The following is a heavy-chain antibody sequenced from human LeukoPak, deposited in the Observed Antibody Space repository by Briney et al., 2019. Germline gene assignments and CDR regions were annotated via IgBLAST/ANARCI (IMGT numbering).Heavy chain of an antibody. CDR1: GYTFITYG. D-gene: IGHD3-16*01. Sequence: GASVKVSCKTSGYTFITYGINWVRQAPGQGLEWMGWISTYNGDTNYAQKFQGRVTITADKSTSTAYMELSSLRSEDTAVYYCAWGSYFDYWGQGTLVTVSS. V-gene: IGHV1-18*01. CDR2: ISTYNGDT. J-gene: IGHJ4*02. CDR3: AWGSYFDY.